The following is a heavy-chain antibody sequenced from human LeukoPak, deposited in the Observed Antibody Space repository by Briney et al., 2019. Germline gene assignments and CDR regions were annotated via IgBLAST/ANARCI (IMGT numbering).Heavy chain of an antibody. J-gene: IGHJ5*02. CDR3: ARESTRTSGYDPYWFDP. Sequence: ASVKVSCKASGYTFTSYGISWVRQAPGQGLEWMGWISAYNGNTNYAQKLQGRVTMTTDTSTSTAYMELRSLRSDDTAVYYCARESTRTSGYDPYWFDPWGQGTLVTVSS. CDR2: ISAYNGNT. CDR1: GYTFTSYG. D-gene: IGHD5-12*01. V-gene: IGHV1-18*01.